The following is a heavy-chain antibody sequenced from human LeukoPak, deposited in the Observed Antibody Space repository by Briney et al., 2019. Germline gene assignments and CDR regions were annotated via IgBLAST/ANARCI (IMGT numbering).Heavy chain of an antibody. D-gene: IGHD3-22*01. J-gene: IGHJ4*02. CDR2: ISWNSGSI. CDR1: GFTFDDYA. V-gene: IGHV3-9*01. Sequence: GGSLRLSCAASGFTFDDYAMHWVRQAPGKGLEWVSGISWNSGSIGYADSVKGRSTISRDNAKNSLYLQINSLRAEDTAIYYCARRGYSDSSGYDYWGQGTLVTVSS. CDR3: ARRGYSDSSGYDY.